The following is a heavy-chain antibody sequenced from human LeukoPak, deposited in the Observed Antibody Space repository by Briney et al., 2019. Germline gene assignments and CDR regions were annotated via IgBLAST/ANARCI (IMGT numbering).Heavy chain of an antibody. V-gene: IGHV4-59*01. J-gene: IGHJ6*03. CDR1: GGSISSYY. CDR3: AREHIAAAGTYYYYMDV. Sequence: SETLSLTCTVSGGSISSYYWSWIRQPPGKGLEWIGYIYYSGSTNYNPSLKSRVTISVDTSKNQFSLKLSSVTAADTAVYYCAREHIAAAGTYYYYMDVWGKGTTVAVSS. D-gene: IGHD6-13*01. CDR2: IYYSGST.